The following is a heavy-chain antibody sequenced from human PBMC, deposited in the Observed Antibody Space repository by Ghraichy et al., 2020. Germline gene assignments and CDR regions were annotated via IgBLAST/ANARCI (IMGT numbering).Heavy chain of an antibody. CDR3: ARWVRFGDLSSDGMDL. CDR2: IYYNGTT. J-gene: IGHJ6*02. Sequence: SETLSLTCTVSGASISRNSYYWGWIRQPPGKGLEWIGRIYYNGTTYYNPSLKSRVTISVDTSKNQFSLKLSSVTAADTAVYYCARWVRFGDLSSDGMDLWGQGTTVTVSS. CDR1: GASISRNSYY. V-gene: IGHV4-39*01. D-gene: IGHD3-16*02.